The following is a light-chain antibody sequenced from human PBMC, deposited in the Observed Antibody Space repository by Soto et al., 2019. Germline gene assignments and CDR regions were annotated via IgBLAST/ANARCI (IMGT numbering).Light chain of an antibody. CDR3: QQYNTYFSLT. CDR2: KAT. CDR1: QSVSSN. J-gene: IGKJ4*01. V-gene: IGKV1-5*03. Sequence: TQSLATLSVSPGERATLSCRASQSVSSNLAWYQQKPGKAPELLIYKATSLESGVPSRFSGSGSGTEFTLTISSLQPDDFASYYCQQYNTYFSLTFGGGTKVDI.